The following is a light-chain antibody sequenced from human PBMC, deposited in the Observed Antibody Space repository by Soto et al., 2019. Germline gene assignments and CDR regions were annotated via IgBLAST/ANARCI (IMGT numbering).Light chain of an antibody. J-gene: IGKJ1*01. CDR1: QTISSW. Sequence: DIQMTQSPSTLSESVGDRVTIACLASQTISSWLAWYQQKPGKAPKLLIYKASTLKSGVPSRFSGSGSGTEFTLTISSLQPDDFATYYCQHYNSYSETFGQGTKVDIK. CDR2: KAS. V-gene: IGKV1-5*03. CDR3: QHYNSYSET.